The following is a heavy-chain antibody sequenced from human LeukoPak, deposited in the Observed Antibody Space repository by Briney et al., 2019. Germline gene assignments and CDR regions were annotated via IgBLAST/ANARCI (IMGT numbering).Heavy chain of an antibody. CDR3: ARVEGSGYYGSGSYNI. D-gene: IGHD3-10*01. V-gene: IGHV3-48*01. CDR1: RFTFSSSS. J-gene: IGHJ4*02. CDR2: IRSSGRTI. Sequence: GGSLRLSCAASRFTFSSSSMNWVRQAPGKGLEWVSHIRSSGRTIYYTDSVKGRFTISRDNAKNSLYLQMNSLRVEDTAVYYCARVEGSGYYGSGSYNIWGQGTLVTVSS.